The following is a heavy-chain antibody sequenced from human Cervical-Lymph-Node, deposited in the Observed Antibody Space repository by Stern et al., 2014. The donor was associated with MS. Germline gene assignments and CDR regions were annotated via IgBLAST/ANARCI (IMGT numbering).Heavy chain of an antibody. CDR2: IYHSGST. D-gene: IGHD4-17*01. Sequence: VQLVESGSGLVTPSQTLSLTCAVSGGSISRGGYSWSWIRQPPGKGLEWIGYIYHSGSTYHNPSLKSRVTISVDRSKNQFSLKLSSVTAADTAVYYCARSSTVTPNAFDIWGQGTMVTVSS. CDR1: GGSISRGGYS. V-gene: IGHV4-30-2*01. J-gene: IGHJ3*02. CDR3: ARSSTVTPNAFDI.